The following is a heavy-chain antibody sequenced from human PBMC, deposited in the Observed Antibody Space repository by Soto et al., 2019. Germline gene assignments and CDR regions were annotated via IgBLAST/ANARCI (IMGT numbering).Heavy chain of an antibody. Sequence: VGSLRLSCAASGFSFSISPMHWVRQAPGKGPEWVALISYDGTNKFYADSVKGRFTISRDNSKSTLYLQVDSLRPEDAAVYYCARDPKTSGGQHWAFNYFDSWGQGTLVTGSS. J-gene: IGHJ4*02. CDR3: ARDPKTSGGQHWAFNYFDS. CDR2: ISYDGTNK. CDR1: GFSFSISP. V-gene: IGHV3-30-3*01. D-gene: IGHD7-27*01.